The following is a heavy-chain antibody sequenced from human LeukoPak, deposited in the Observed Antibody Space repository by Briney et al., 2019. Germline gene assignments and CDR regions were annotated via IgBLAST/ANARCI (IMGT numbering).Heavy chain of an antibody. D-gene: IGHD3-9*01. Sequence: ASVTVSCTASGYTFTSYGISWVRQAPGQGLEWMGWISAYNGNTNYAQKLQGRVTMTTDTSTSTAYMELRSLRSDDTAVYYCARARWYDILTGYLSYYYYYGMDVWGQGTTVTVSS. CDR1: GYTFTSYG. CDR2: ISAYNGNT. CDR3: ARARWYDILTGYLSYYYYYGMDV. V-gene: IGHV1-18*01. J-gene: IGHJ6*02.